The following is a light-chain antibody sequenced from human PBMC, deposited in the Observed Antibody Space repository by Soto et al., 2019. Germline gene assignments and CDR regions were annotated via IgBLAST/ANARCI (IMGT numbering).Light chain of an antibody. Sequence: DIQMTQSPSTLSAFVGDRVTITCRASQSISTLLAWYQQKPGKAPKLLIYKASSLESGVPSRFSGSGSGTEFTLTISSLQPDDFASYYCQQYNNIPVTFGGGTKVDIK. J-gene: IGKJ4*01. V-gene: IGKV1-5*03. CDR1: QSISTL. CDR3: QQYNNIPVT. CDR2: KAS.